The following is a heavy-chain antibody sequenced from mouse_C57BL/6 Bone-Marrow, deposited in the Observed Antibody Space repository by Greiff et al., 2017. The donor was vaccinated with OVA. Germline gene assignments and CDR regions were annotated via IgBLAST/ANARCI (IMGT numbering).Heavy chain of an antibody. D-gene: IGHD2-2*01. Sequence: QVHVKQSGADLAKPGASVKLSCKASGYTFTSYWMHWVKQRPGQGLEWIGYINPSSGYTKYNQKFKDKATLTADKSSSTAYMQLGRLTNEDSAADYSAREGDYGYVHWYFDVWGTGTTVTVSS. CDR2: INPSSGYT. CDR1: GYTFTSYW. J-gene: IGHJ1*03. V-gene: IGHV1-7*01. CDR3: AREGDYGYVHWYFDV.